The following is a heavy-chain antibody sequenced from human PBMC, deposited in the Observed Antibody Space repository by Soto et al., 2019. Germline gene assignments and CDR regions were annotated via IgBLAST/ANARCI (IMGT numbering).Heavy chain of an antibody. CDR1: GYTFTSDD. V-gene: IGHV1-8*02. Sequence: QVHLVQSGAEVKKAGASGKVSCKAAGYTFTSDDINWVRQATGQGLEWMGWMNRNSGNTGYAQKFQGRVTMTWNTSISTAYMELSSLRSEDTAVYYCARERRLGIDGMDVWGQGTTVTVSS. J-gene: IGHJ6*02. CDR2: MNRNSGNT. CDR3: ARERRLGIDGMDV. D-gene: IGHD7-27*01.